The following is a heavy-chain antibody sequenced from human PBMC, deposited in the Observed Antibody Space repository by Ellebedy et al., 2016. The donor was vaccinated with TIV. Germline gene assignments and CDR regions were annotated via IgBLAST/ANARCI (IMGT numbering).Heavy chain of an antibody. J-gene: IGHJ4*02. V-gene: IGHV3-30*18. Sequence: GESLKISCAASGFTFSSYGMHWVRQAPGKGLEWVAVISYNGSHRYYADSVRGRFTISRDNSKNTVYLHMNSLRAEDTAVYYCAKLGVVIRGDYWGQGALVTVSS. CDR2: ISYNGSHR. CDR3: AKLGVVIRGDY. CDR1: GFTFSSYG. D-gene: IGHD3-10*01.